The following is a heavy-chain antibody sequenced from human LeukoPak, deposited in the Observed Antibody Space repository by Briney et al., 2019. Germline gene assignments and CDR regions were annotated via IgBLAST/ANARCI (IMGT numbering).Heavy chain of an antibody. CDR3: AREVTYYDFWSGYTPSGMDV. CDR2: IIPIFGTA. J-gene: IGHJ6*04. CDR1: GYTFTSYD. Sequence: SVKVSCKASGYTFTSYDINWVRQATGQGLEWMGGIIPIFGTANYAQKFQGRVTITADESTSTAYMELSSLRSEDTAVYYCAREVTYYDFWSGYTPSGMDVWGKGTTVTVSS. V-gene: IGHV1-69*13. D-gene: IGHD3-3*01.